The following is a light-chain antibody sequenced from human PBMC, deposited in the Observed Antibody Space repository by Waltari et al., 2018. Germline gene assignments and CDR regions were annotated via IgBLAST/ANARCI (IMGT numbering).Light chain of an antibody. V-gene: IGKV3-20*01. Sequence: EIVLTQSPGTASLSPGERVTLSCRASQRVGSSSLAWYQQKPGQAPRLVIYRASRRDTGIPDRVSGSGSGTDFSLTISRLEPEDFAVYYCQQHGTLPATFGQGTKVEIK. CDR1: QRVGSSS. CDR3: QQHGTLPAT. CDR2: RAS. J-gene: IGKJ1*01.